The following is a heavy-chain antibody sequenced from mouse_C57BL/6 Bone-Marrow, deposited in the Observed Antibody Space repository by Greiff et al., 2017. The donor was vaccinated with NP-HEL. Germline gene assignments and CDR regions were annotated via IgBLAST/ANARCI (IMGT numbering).Heavy chain of an antibody. J-gene: IGHJ2*01. Sequence: VKLMESGAELVKPGASVKLSCKASGYTFTTYSIAWVKQNPGKSLEWIGNFHPYSDDTKYNEKFKGKATLTVDKSSSTVYLVLSRLTSDDSAVYYCARGSKYLRSYDYGDRGTALTVTS. CDR1: GYTFTTYS. D-gene: IGHD2-5*01. CDR3: ARGSKYLRSYDY. V-gene: IGHV1-47*01. CDR2: FHPYSDDT.